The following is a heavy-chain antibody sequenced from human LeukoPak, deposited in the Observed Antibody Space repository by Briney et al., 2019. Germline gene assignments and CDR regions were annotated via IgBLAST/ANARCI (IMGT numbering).Heavy chain of an antibody. CDR2: ISSSSSTI. V-gene: IGHV3-48*04. J-gene: IGHJ4*02. D-gene: IGHD4-17*01. Sequence: GGSLRLSCAASRFTFSSYSMNWVRQAPGKGLEWVSYISSSSSTIYYADSVKGRFTISRDNAKNSLYLQMNSLRAEDTAVYYCARASPSDYGDSGYWGQGTLVTVSS. CDR3: ARASPSDYGDSGY. CDR1: RFTFSSYS.